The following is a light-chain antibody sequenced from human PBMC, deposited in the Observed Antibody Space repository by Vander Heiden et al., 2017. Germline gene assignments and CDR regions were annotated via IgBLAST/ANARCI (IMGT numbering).Light chain of an antibody. Sequence: DIQMTQPPSSLSASVGDRVTITCGASQSISSYLNWYQQKPGKAPKLLIYAASSLQSGVPSRFSGSGSGTDFTLTISSLQPEDFATYYCQQSYSTLKTFGQGTKVEIK. V-gene: IGKV1-39*01. CDR1: QSISSY. J-gene: IGKJ1*01. CDR3: QQSYSTLKT. CDR2: AAS.